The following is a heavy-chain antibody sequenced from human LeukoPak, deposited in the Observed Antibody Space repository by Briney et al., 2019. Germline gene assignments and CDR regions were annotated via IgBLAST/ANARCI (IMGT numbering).Heavy chain of an antibody. D-gene: IGHD4-17*01. Sequence: PSETLSHTCAVSGGSISSGGYSWSWIRQPPGKGLEWIGYIYHSGSTYYNPSLKSRVTISVDRSKNQFSLKLSSVTAADTAVYYCARGFDDYGDSDAFDIWGQGTMVTVSS. CDR2: IYHSGST. CDR1: GGSISSGGYS. J-gene: IGHJ3*02. CDR3: ARGFDDYGDSDAFDI. V-gene: IGHV4-30-2*01.